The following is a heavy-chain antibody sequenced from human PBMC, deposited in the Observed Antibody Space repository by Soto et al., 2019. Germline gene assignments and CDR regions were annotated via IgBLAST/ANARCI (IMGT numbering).Heavy chain of an antibody. V-gene: IGHV1-46*01. Sequence: ASVKVSCKASGYTFTSYYMHWVRQAPGQGLEWMGIINPSGGNTGYAQKFQGRVTMTRNTSTSTAYMELSSLRSEDTAVYYCARTYYDFWSGPVYYMDVWGKGTTVTVSS. J-gene: IGHJ6*03. CDR2: INPSGGNT. CDR1: GYTFTSYY. CDR3: ARTYYDFWSGPVYYMDV. D-gene: IGHD3-3*01.